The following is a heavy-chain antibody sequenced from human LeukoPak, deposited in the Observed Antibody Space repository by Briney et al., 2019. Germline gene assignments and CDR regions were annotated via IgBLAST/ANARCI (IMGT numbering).Heavy chain of an antibody. Sequence: GGSLRLSCAAPKFTFSTSALSWVRQAPGRGLEWVSGISGSGAKAYYSDSVKGRFTISRDNSKSILYLQMNSLRVEDTALYYCAKDPMWFGEGDYKYYMDVWGKGTTVTVSS. CDR2: ISGSGAKA. D-gene: IGHD3-10*01. CDR3: AKDPMWFGEGDYKYYMDV. CDR1: KFTFSTSA. V-gene: IGHV3-23*01. J-gene: IGHJ6*03.